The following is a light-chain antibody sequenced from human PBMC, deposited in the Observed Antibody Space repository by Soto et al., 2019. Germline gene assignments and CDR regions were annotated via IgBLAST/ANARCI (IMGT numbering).Light chain of an antibody. CDR1: QSVSYN. Sequence: IVLTQSPATLSVSPGERATLSCRASQSVSYNLAWYQQKPGHAPRLLIYITSTRATGIPARFSGSGSGTEFTLTISSLQSEDLAVYYCQQYNNWPRTFGQGTKVDIK. J-gene: IGKJ1*01. V-gene: IGKV3-15*01. CDR2: ITS. CDR3: QQYNNWPRT.